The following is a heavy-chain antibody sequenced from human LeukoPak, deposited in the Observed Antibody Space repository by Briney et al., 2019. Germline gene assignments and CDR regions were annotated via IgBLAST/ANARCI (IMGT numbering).Heavy chain of an antibody. CDR2: MYYSGST. D-gene: IGHD2-15*01. CDR3: AISYWLKDAFDI. V-gene: IGHV4-31*03. Sequence: SETLSLTCTVSGAFIGSGGYYWNWIRQHPGEGLEWIGCMYYSGSTYYNPSLKSRPTISVDTSKTQFSLELSSVTAADTAVYFCAISYWLKDAFDIWGQGTMVTVSS. J-gene: IGHJ3*02. CDR1: GAFIGSGGYY.